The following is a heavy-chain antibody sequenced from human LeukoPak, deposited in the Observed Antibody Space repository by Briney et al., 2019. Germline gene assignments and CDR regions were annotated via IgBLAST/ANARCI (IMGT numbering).Heavy chain of an antibody. CDR3: ARVDSGHDYGPS. V-gene: IGHV1-2*06. CDR1: GYTFTACY. J-gene: IGHJ3*01. D-gene: IGHD5-12*01. Sequence: VASVKVSCKASGYTFTACYMHWVRQVPGQGLEWMGRTNPNSGDTDYAQKFQGRVIMTRDTSISTAYMEVSRLRSDDTAVYYCARVDSGHDYGPSWGQGTTVTVSS. CDR2: TNPNSGDT.